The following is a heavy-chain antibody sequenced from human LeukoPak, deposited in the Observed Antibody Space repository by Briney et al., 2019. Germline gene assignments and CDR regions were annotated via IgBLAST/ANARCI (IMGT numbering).Heavy chain of an antibody. CDR2: FYSGGNT. J-gene: IGHJ3*02. Sequence: PGGSLRLSCAASGFTFSNYAMTWVRQAPGKGLEWISVFYSGGNTFYADAVKGRFTISRDISKNTLYLQMTSLRAEDTAVYYCARDGRVATIWAFDIWGQGTMVTVSS. CDR1: GFTFSNYA. CDR3: ARDGRVATIWAFDI. V-gene: IGHV3-53*05. D-gene: IGHD5-12*01.